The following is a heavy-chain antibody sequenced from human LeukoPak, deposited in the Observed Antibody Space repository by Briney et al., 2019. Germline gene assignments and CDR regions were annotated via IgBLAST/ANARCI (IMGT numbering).Heavy chain of an antibody. V-gene: IGHV3-23*01. J-gene: IGHJ4*02. Sequence: PGGSLRLSCAASGFSISTYAMSWVRQAPGKGLEWVSGIVGIGDTYYADAVKGRFTISKDNSKNIVYLQMNSLRAEDTAVYYCAKDAVYGDGYWEFDYWGQGNLVTVFS. D-gene: IGHD5-24*01. CDR3: AKDAVYGDGYWEFDY. CDR2: IVGIGDT. CDR1: GFSISTYA.